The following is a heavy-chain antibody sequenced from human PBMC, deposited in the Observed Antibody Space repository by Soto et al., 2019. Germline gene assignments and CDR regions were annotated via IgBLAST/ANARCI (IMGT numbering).Heavy chain of an antibody. CDR3: AREGVVVPAVRPYNWYDP. CDR2: IIPIFGTA. Sequence: QVQLVQSGAEVKKPGSSVKDSCKASGGTFSSYAISWVRQAPGQGLEWMGGIIPIFGTANYAQKFQGRVTITADESTSTAYMELSSLRSEDTAVYYCAREGVVVPAVRPYNWYDPWRQGTLFTVSS. CDR1: GGTFSSYA. J-gene: IGHJ5*02. D-gene: IGHD2-2*01. V-gene: IGHV1-69*01.